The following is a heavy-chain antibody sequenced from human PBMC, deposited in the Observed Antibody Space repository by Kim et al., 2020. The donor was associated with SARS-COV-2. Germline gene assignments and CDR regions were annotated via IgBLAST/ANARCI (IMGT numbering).Heavy chain of an antibody. CDR2: ISSISRSI. CDR1: GFRFSNYE. CDR3: ATPASTDGWYFDY. D-gene: IGHD6-19*01. J-gene: IGHJ4*02. V-gene: IGHV3-48*03. Sequence: GGSLRLSCAASGFRFSNYEMNWVRQTPGKGLEWISYISSISRSIYYADSVRGRFTSSRDNAKNSLYLQMNSLRAEDTAVYYCATPASTDGWYFDYWGRGTLVTVSS.